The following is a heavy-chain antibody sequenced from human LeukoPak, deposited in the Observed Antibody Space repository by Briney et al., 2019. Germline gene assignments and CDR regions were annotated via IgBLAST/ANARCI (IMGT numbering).Heavy chain of an antibody. Sequence: ASVKVSCEASGYTFTSYYMHWVRQAPGQGLEWMGIINPSGGSTSYAQKFQGRVTMTRDMSTSTVYMELSSLRSEDTAVYYCAREGIAAIYGYWGQGTLVTVSS. CDR3: AREGIAAIYGY. V-gene: IGHV1-46*01. CDR2: INPSGGST. CDR1: GYTFTSYY. D-gene: IGHD6-13*01. J-gene: IGHJ4*02.